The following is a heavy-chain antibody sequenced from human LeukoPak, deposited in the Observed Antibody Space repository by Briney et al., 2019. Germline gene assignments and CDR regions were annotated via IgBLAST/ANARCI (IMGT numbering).Heavy chain of an antibody. Sequence: SETLSLTCTVSGGSISSSSYYWAWIRQPPGKGLEWIGSIHYSGSPYDNPSLKSRVTISVDTSKNHLSLNLTSVTAADTAVCYCARHDYYDSRGYGSAFDIWGQGTMVTVSS. CDR2: IHYSGSP. CDR1: GGSISSSSYY. D-gene: IGHD3-22*01. V-gene: IGHV4-39*01. J-gene: IGHJ3*02. CDR3: ARHDYYDSRGYGSAFDI.